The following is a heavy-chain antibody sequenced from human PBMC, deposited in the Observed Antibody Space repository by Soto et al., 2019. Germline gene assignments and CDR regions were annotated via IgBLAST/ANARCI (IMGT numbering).Heavy chain of an antibody. J-gene: IGHJ4*02. D-gene: IGHD3-10*01. V-gene: IGHV1-2*02. CDR2: INPNTGDT. CDR3: ARDPGAFGEVLEF. Sequence: QVRLVQSGAEVKRPGASVKVSCKASGYTFTGHYIYWVRQAPGQGLEWMGWINPNTGDTNYAQKFQGRVTMTRDTSTNTIYIDLSSLRSDDTAVYFCARDPGAFGEVLEFWCQGTLVTVSS. CDR1: GYTFTGHY.